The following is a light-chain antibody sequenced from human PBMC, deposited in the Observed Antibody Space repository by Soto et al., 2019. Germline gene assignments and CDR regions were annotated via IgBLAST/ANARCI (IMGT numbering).Light chain of an antibody. J-gene: IGKJ3*01. CDR3: QQYSSSPPEFT. CDR2: GAS. V-gene: IGKV3-20*01. CDR1: QSISSNY. Sequence: EILLTQSPGTLSLSPGERATLSCRASQSISSNYLAWYQQRPGQAPRLLIFGASYRATGIPDRFSGSGSGTDFTFTISRLEPEDFAVYYCQQYSSSPPEFTFGPGTRVDSK.